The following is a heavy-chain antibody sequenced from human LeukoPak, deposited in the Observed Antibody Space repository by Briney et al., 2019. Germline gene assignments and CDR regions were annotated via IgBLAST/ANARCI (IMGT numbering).Heavy chain of an antibody. D-gene: IGHD5-24*01. CDR2: IYYSGST. Sequence: SETLSLTCTGSGDSISNKNYYWAWIRQPPGKGLECIGSIYYSGSTNYNPSLKSRVTISVDTSKKQFSLKLSSVTAADTAVYYRARRDGYLFDYWGQGTLVTVSS. CDR1: GDSISNKNYY. J-gene: IGHJ4*02. V-gene: IGHV4-39*07. CDR3: ARRDGYLFDY.